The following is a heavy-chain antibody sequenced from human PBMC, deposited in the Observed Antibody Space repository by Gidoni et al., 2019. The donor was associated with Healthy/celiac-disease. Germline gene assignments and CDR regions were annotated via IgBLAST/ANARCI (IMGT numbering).Heavy chain of an antibody. J-gene: IGHJ4*02. CDR3: ARQSGYSYGPNDY. D-gene: IGHD5-18*01. V-gene: IGHV1-46*04. CDR1: GYTSTSYY. Sequence: QVQLVKSGAEVKKPGASVKVSCKASGYTSTSYYMHWFRQAPGQGLEWMGIINHSGGSTRYAQKLQGRVTMTRDTSTSTVYMELSSLRSEDTAVYYCARQSGYSYGPNDYWGQGTLVTVSS. CDR2: INHSGGST.